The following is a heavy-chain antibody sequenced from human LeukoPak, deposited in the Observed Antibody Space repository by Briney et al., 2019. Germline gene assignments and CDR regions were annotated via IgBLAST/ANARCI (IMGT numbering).Heavy chain of an antibody. D-gene: IGHD2-15*01. CDR2: ISGSGDTT. CDR3: AKGRGVVALGVFDY. Sequence: GGSLRLSCAASGFSFSNYALNWVRQAPGKGLQWVSGISGSGDTTYYADSVKGRFTISRDNSKNTLYLQMNTLGAEDTAVYYGAKGRGVVALGVFDYWGQGTLVTVSS. J-gene: IGHJ4*02. V-gene: IGHV3-23*01. CDR1: GFSFSNYA.